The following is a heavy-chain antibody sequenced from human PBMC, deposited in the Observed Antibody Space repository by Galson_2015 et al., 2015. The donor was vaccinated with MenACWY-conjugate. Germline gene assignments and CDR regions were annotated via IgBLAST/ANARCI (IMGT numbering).Heavy chain of an antibody. V-gene: IGHV3-74*01. J-gene: IGHJ4*02. CDR1: GFIFNSYG. D-gene: IGHD1-26*01. CDR3: AKTRGASLYFDS. CDR2: INAGGSST. Sequence: SLRLSCAAYGFIFNSYGMHWVRQAPGKGLVWVSRINAGGSSTTYADSVKDRFTISRDNAKNTLYLQMNSLRPEDTAVFYCAKTRGASLYFDSWGQGTLVTVSS.